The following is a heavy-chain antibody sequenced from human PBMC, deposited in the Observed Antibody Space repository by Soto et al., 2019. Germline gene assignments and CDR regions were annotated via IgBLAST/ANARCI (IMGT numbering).Heavy chain of an antibody. CDR2: MYHSGDS. J-gene: IGHJ4*02. Sequence: SETLSLTCAVSGGSISTDNWWSWVRQPPGKGLEWIGEMYHSGDSNFNPSLKSRVTISVDKSKNQFSMQMASVTAADTALYYCTRASVSSMLRGVVINWGRGTQVTASS. CDR3: TRASVSSMLRGVVIN. CDR1: GGSISTDNW. V-gene: IGHV4-4*02. D-gene: IGHD3-10*01.